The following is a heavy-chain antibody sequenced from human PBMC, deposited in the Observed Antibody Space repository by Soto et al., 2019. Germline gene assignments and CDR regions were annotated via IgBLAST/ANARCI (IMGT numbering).Heavy chain of an antibody. CDR1: GFTFSSYN. J-gene: IGHJ6*03. Sequence: EVQLVESGGGLVQPGGSLRLSCAASGFTFSSYNMHWVRQAPGKGLEWISDISLSSSTIFYADSVKGRFTISRDNAKNSLYLQMNSLRAEDTAVYYCARDSRNYYYYMDVWGKGTTVTVSS. CDR2: ISLSSSTI. V-gene: IGHV3-48*01. CDR3: ARDSRNYYYYMDV.